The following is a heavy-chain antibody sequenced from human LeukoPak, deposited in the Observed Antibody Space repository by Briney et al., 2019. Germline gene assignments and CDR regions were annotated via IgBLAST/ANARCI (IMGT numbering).Heavy chain of an antibody. CDR1: GFTFSSYT. CDR2: ISSGNSNI. Sequence: HPGGSLRLFCAASGFTFSSYTMNWVRQAPGKGLEWVSYISSGNSNIYYADSVKGRFTISRDNAKNSLYLQMNSLRAEDTAVYYCARVPSPRYFDYWGQGTLVTVSS. J-gene: IGHJ4*02. V-gene: IGHV3-48*01. CDR3: ARVPSPRYFDY.